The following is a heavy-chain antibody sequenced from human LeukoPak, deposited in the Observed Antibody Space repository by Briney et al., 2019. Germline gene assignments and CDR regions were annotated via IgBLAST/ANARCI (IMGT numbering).Heavy chain of an antibody. Sequence: SETLSLTCTASGVTISGYFRSWIRQPPGKELEWIWYIYYSRSSNYNPSFKSRVTISVDTSKNQFSLKLRSVTAADTAVYFCSRWRVPTTTVFYYGMDVWGKGTTVTVTS. CDR1: GVTISGYF. CDR3: SRWRVPTTTVFYYGMDV. D-gene: IGHD2/OR15-2a*01. V-gene: IGHV4-59*01. CDR2: IYYSRSS. J-gene: IGHJ6*04.